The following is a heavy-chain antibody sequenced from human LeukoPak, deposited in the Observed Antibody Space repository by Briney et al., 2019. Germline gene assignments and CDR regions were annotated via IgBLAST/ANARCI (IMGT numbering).Heavy chain of an antibody. CDR2: ISYDGSNK. Sequence: GGSLRLSCAASGFTFNSYGMHWVRQAPGKGLEWAAVISYDGSNKYYADSVKGRFTISRDNSKNTLYLQMNSLRAEDTAVYYCAKDKTSLSYYFDYWGQGTLVTVSS. CDR3: AKDKTSLSYYFDY. D-gene: IGHD2-2*01. CDR1: GFTFNSYG. J-gene: IGHJ4*02. V-gene: IGHV3-30*18.